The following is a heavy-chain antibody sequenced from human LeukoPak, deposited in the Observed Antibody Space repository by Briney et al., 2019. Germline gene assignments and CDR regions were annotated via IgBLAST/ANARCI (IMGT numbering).Heavy chain of an antibody. CDR2: IIPMFGTA. Sequence: SVKVSCKASGGTFNNYAISWVRQAPGQGLEWMGGIIPMFGTANHAQKYQGRVTITADESTSTAHIELSSLRSEDTAMYYCALGSRGVMTDWFDPWGQGTLVTVSS. CDR3: ALGSRGVMTDWFDP. V-gene: IGHV1-69*01. J-gene: IGHJ5*02. D-gene: IGHD3-10*01. CDR1: GGTFNNYA.